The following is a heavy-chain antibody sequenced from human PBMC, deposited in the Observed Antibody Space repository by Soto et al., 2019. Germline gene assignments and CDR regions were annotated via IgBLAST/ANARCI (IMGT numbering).Heavy chain of an antibody. Sequence: PGGALRLSCAASGFTFSNYAMTWVRQAPGKGLEWVSAIGGSGATTHYADSVKGRFTISRDNSRSTLFLQMNSLRAEDTALYYCAKTRGSCYSGLDNWGLGTLVTVSS. J-gene: IGHJ4*02. D-gene: IGHD2-15*01. V-gene: IGHV3-23*01. CDR1: GFTFSNYA. CDR3: AKTRGSCYSGLDN. CDR2: IGGSGATT.